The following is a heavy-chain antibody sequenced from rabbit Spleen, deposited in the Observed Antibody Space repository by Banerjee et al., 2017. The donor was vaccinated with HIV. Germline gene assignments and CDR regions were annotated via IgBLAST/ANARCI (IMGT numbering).Heavy chain of an antibody. J-gene: IGHJ4*01. V-gene: IGHV1S7*01. Sequence: QLKESGGGLVQPGGSLKLSCKASGFGFSSYYMNWVRQAPGKGLEWIGSIDPVFGIANSASWVNGRFTISRDNAQNTVDLQINSLTAADTAPYFCARNGDSGDRYFNLWGPGTLVTVS. CDR2: IDPVFGIA. CDR3: ARNGDSGDRYFNL. CDR1: GFGFSSYY. D-gene: IGHD2-1*01.